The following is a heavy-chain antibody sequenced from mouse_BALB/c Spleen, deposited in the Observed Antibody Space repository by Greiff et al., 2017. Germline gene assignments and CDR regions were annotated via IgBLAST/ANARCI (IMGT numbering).Heavy chain of an antibody. V-gene: IGHV1-4*01. CDR1: GYTFTSYT. CDR2: INPSSGYT. D-gene: IGHD3-3*01. CDR3: ARLGPLGY. J-gene: IGHJ3*01. Sequence: VQLVESGAELARPGASVKMSCKASGYTFTSYTMHWVKQRPGQGLEWIGYINPSSGYTNYNQKFKDKATLTADKSSSTAYMQLSSLTSEDSAVYYCARLGPLGYWGQGTLVTVSA.